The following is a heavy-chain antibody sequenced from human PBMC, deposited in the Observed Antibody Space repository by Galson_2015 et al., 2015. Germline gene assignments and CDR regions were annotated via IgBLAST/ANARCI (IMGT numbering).Heavy chain of an antibody. J-gene: IGHJ3*02. Sequence: SLRLSCAASGFTFSSYAMHWVRQATGKGLEWVSAIGTAGDTYYPGSVKGRFTISRENAKNSLYLQMNSLRAGDTAVYYCARSGSYYVAFDIWGQGTMVTVSS. CDR1: GFTFSSYA. CDR3: ARSGSYYVAFDI. V-gene: IGHV3-13*01. D-gene: IGHD1-26*01. CDR2: IGTAGDT.